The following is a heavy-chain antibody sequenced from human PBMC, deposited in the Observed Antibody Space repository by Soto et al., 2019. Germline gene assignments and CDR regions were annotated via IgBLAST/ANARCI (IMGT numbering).Heavy chain of an antibody. Sequence: PSETLSLTCVVYGGSFSGYYWNWIRQPPGKGLEWIGEINHSGSTNYNPSLKSRVTISVDTSKNRFSLKLSSVTAADTAVYYCTREKNRYYYDSSGSTLGYWGQGTLVTVSS. CDR2: INHSGST. V-gene: IGHV4-34*01. CDR3: TREKNRYYYDSSGSTLGY. CDR1: GGSFSGYY. D-gene: IGHD3-22*01. J-gene: IGHJ4*02.